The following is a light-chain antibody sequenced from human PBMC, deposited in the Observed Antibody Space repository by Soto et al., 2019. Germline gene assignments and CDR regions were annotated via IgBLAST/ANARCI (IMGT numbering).Light chain of an antibody. CDR2: EDT. Sequence: QSVLTQPASVSGSPGQSITVSCTGTSSDVGSYDLVSWYQHHPGKAPKVMLYEDTKRPSGVSDRFSGSKSGNTASLTISGLQAEDEADYYCCSYAGSRTYVFGPGTKLTVL. CDR1: SSDVGSYDL. J-gene: IGLJ1*01. V-gene: IGLV2-23*01. CDR3: CSYAGSRTYV.